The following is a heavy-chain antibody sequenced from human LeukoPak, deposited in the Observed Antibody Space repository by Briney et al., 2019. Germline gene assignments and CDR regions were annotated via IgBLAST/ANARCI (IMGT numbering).Heavy chain of an antibody. D-gene: IGHD2-2*01. Sequence: GGSLRLSCAASGFTFSGSAMHWVRQASGKGLEWVGRIRSKANSYATAYAASVKGRFTISRDDSKNTAYPQMNSLKTEDTAVYYCTRNNCSSTSCYDYWGQGTLVTVSS. CDR3: TRNNCSSTSCYDY. J-gene: IGHJ4*02. CDR1: GFTFSGSA. CDR2: IRSKANSYAT. V-gene: IGHV3-73*01.